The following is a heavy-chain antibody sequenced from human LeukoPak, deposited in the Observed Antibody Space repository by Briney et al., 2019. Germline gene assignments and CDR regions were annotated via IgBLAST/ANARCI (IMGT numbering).Heavy chain of an antibody. V-gene: IGHV3-23*01. J-gene: IGHJ4*02. D-gene: IGHD1-1*01. CDR2: ISGSGGST. Sequence: GGSLRLSCAASGFTFSSYAMSWVRQAPGKGPEWVSAISGSGGSTYYADSVKGRFTISRDNSKNTLYLQMNSLRAEDTAVYYCAKDLDNWDDISDYWGQGTLVTVPS. CDR1: GFTFSSYA. CDR3: AKDLDNWDDISDY.